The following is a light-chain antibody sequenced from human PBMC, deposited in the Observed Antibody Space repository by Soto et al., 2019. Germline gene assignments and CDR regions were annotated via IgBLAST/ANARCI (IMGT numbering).Light chain of an antibody. Sequence: ENVLTQSPGTLSLYPGERATLSCRASQSVSSNYVAWYQQKPGQAPRLLVYGASSRATGIPDRFSGSGSGTDFTLTISRLEPEDFAVYYCQQYGSSRWTFGQGTKVDI. CDR1: QSVSSNY. J-gene: IGKJ1*01. CDR2: GAS. CDR3: QQYGSSRWT. V-gene: IGKV3-20*01.